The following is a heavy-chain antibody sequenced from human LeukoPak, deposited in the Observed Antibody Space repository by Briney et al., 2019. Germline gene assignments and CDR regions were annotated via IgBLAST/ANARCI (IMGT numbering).Heavy chain of an antibody. CDR3: ATTSVAAAISPYYFDY. Sequence: GGSLRLSCVASGFTFSSYSMNWVRQAPGKGLEWVSFISNYRYYADSVKGRFTISTDNAKNSLYLQMASLRAEDTAVYYCATTSVAAAISPYYFDYWGQGTLVTVSS. CDR1: GFTFSSYS. V-gene: IGHV3-21*01. CDR2: ISNYR. D-gene: IGHD2-2*02. J-gene: IGHJ4*02.